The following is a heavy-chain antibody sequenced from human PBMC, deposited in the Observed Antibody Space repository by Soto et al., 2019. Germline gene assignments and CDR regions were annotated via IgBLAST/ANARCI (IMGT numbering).Heavy chain of an antibody. V-gene: IGHV2-26*01. CDR3: ARMGTYYDILTGYYPNWFAP. CDR2: IFSNDEK. J-gene: IGHJ5*02. CDR1: GFSLSNARMG. Sequence: SGPTLVNPTETLTLTCTVSGFSLSNARMGVSWIRQPPGKALEWLAHIFSNDEKSYSTSLKSRLTISKDTSKSQVVLTMPNMDPVDTATYYCARMGTYYDILTGYYPNWFAPPGQGTLVPVSS. D-gene: IGHD3-9*01.